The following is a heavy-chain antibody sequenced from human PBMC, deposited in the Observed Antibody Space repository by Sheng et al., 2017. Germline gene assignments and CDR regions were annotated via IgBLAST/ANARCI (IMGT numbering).Heavy chain of an antibody. CDR3: ARGEGYCGGDCSTYYFDY. Sequence: QVQLQQWGAGLLKPSETLSLTCAVYGGSFSGYYWSWIRQPPGKGLEWIGEINHSGSTNYNPSLKSRVTISVDTSKNQFSLKLSSVTAADTAVYYCARGEGYCGGDCSTYYFDYWGQGTPGHRLL. CDR2: INHSGST. J-gene: IGHJ4*02. V-gene: IGHV4-34*01. CDR1: GGSFSGYY. D-gene: IGHD2-21*01.